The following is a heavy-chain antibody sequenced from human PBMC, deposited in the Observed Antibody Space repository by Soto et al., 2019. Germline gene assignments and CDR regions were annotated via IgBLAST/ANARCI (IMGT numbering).Heavy chain of an antibody. CDR2: IYYSGSI. Sequence: SETLSLTCTLSRGYISRGDYSWSWIRQPPGKGLEWIGYIYYSGSIYYNPSLKSRVTISVDTSKDQFSLKLSSVTAADTAVYFCARGIAAPVPDYWGQGTLVTVSS. CDR1: RGYISRGDYS. CDR3: ARGIAAPVPDY. D-gene: IGHD6-6*01. V-gene: IGHV4-30-4*01. J-gene: IGHJ4*02.